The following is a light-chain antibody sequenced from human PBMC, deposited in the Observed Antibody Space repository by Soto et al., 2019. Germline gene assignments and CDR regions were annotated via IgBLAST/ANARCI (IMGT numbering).Light chain of an antibody. CDR1: QSIIRC. CDR2: GAS. Sequence: EMVLTQSPGTLSLSPGERATLSCRASQSIIRCLAWYQQKPGQGPRVLIYGASSRASGVPDRFSGSGSGTDFTLTINRLEPEDFALYYCQQYGSSPLTFGHGTKVDI. CDR3: QQYGSSPLT. V-gene: IGKV3-20*01. J-gene: IGKJ3*01.